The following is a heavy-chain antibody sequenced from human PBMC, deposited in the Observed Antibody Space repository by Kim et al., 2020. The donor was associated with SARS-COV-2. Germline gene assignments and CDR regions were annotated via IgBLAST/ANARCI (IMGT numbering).Heavy chain of an antibody. J-gene: IGHJ4*02. CDR2: INHSGST. CDR1: GGSFSGYY. V-gene: IGHV4-34*01. CDR3: ARGWYYYDSSGYTFDY. Sequence: SETLSLTCAVYGGSFSGYYWSWIRQPPGKGLEWIGEINHSGSTNYNPSLKSRVTISVDTSKNQFSLKLSSVTAADTAVYYCARGWYYYDSSGYTFDYWGQGTLVTVSS. D-gene: IGHD3-22*01.